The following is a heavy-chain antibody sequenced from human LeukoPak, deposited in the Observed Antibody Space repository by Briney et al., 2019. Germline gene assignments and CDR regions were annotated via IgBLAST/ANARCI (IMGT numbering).Heavy chain of an antibody. CDR3: AKDGVRDGYNYYFDY. CDR2: IWYDGSNK. V-gene: IGHV3-33*06. J-gene: IGHJ4*02. Sequence: GRSLRLSCAASGFTFSSYGMHWVRQAPGKGLEWVAVIWYDGSNKYYADSVKGRFTISRDNSKNTLYLQMNSLRAEDTAVYYCAKDGVRDGYNYYFDYWGQGTLFNVSS. D-gene: IGHD5-24*01. CDR1: GFTFSSYG.